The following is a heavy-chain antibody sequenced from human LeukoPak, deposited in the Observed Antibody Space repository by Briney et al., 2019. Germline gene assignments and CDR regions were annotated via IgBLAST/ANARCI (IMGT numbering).Heavy chain of an antibody. D-gene: IGHD3-16*01. CDR3: ARLWNYDYVWGSCFDY. CDR1: GFTFSDYY. Sequence: PGGSLRLSCAASGFTFSDYYMSWIRQAPGKGLEWVSYISSSGSTIYYADSVKGRFTVSRDNARNSLYLQMNSLRAEDTAVYYCARLWNYDYVWGSCFDYWGQGTLVTVSS. CDR2: ISSSGSTI. J-gene: IGHJ4*02. V-gene: IGHV3-11*04.